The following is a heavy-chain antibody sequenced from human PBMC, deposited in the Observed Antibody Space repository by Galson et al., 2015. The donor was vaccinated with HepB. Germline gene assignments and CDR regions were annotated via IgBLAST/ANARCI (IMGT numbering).Heavy chain of an antibody. CDR1: GFSFNNFA. J-gene: IGHJ6*02. CDR2: ITGDGDSA. D-gene: IGHD3-10*01. V-gene: IGHV3-64D*06. CDR3: AKQVYGSIYYYYALDV. Sequence: SLRLSCAASGFSFNNFALHWVRQAPGKGLEYVSSITGDGDSASYTDPVKGRFTISRDNSKNTLYLQMSSLRTEDTAVYYCAKQVYGSIYYYYALDVWGQGTTVTVSS.